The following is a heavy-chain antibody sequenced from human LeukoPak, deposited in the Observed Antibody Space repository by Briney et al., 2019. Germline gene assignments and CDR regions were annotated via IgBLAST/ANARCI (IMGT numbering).Heavy chain of an antibody. Sequence: GGSLRLSCAASGFTFSDYYMSWIRQAPGKGLEWVSYISSSGSTIYYADSVKGRFTISRDNAKNSLYLQMNSLRAEDTAVYYCARDPSSSSSHFDYWGQGTLVTVSS. CDR3: ARDPSSSSSHFDY. V-gene: IGHV3-11*04. CDR1: GFTFSDYY. J-gene: IGHJ4*02. CDR2: ISSSGSTI. D-gene: IGHD3-22*01.